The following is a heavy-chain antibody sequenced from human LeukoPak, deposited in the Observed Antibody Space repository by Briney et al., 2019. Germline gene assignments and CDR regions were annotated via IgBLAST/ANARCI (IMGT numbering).Heavy chain of an antibody. V-gene: IGHV1-69*04. D-gene: IGHD3-10*01. Sequence: GASVKVSCKASGGTFSSYAISWVRQALGRGLEWMGRIIPILGIANYAQKFQGRVTITADKSTSTAYMELSSLRSEDTAVYYCARAYGSGSYYCPWGQGTLVTVSS. J-gene: IGHJ4*02. CDR2: IIPILGIA. CDR3: ARAYGSGSYYCP. CDR1: GGTFSSYA.